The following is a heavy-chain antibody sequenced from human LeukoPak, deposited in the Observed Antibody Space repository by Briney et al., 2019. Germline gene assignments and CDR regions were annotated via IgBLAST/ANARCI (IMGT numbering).Heavy chain of an antibody. CDR1: GFTFSNYG. CDR2: IWFDGIRK. CDR3: AKVPCGGDCKTEYYFDY. Sequence: PGGSLRLSCAASGFTFSNYGMHWVRQVPGKGLEWVAAIWFDGIRKYYADSVKGRFTISRDNSKNTLYLQMNSLRAEDTAVYYCAKVPCGGDCKTEYYFDYWGQGTLVTVSS. D-gene: IGHD2-21*02. V-gene: IGHV3-30*02. J-gene: IGHJ4*02.